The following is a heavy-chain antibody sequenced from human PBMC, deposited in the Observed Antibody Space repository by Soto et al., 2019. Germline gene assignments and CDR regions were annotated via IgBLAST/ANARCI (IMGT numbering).Heavy chain of an antibody. V-gene: IGHV4-39*01. CDR1: GGSISISSYY. CDR3: ARLAWLGPQDNWFDP. J-gene: IGHJ5*02. D-gene: IGHD3-22*01. Sequence: SETLSLTCTVSGGSISISSYYLGWIRQPPGKGLEWIGSIYYSGSTYYNPSLKSRVTISVDTSKNQFSLKLSSVTAADTDVYYCARLAWLGPQDNWFDPWGQGTLVPVSP. CDR2: IYYSGST.